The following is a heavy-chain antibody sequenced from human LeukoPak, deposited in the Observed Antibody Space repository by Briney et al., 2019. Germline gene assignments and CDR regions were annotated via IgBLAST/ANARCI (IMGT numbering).Heavy chain of an antibody. CDR1: GYTFTSYD. V-gene: IGHV1-8*01. CDR2: MNPNSGNT. CDR3: ARDEVVVPAAPTYGMDV. D-gene: IGHD2-2*01. J-gene: IGHJ6*02. Sequence: ASVKVSCKASGYTFTSYDINWVRQATGQGLEWMGWMNPNSGNTGYAQKFQGRVTMTTDTSTSTAYMELRSLRSDDTAVYYCARDEVVVPAAPTYGMDVWGQGTTVTVSS.